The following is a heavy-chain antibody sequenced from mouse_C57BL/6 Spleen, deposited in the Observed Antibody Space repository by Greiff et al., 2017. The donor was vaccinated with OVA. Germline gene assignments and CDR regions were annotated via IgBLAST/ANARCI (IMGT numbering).Heavy chain of an antibody. J-gene: IGHJ3*01. V-gene: IGHV1-19*01. CDR2: INPYNGGT. CDR3: ARSMNYGSSPFAY. Sequence: VQLQQSGPVLVKPGASVKLSCKASGYTFTDYYMNWVKQSHGKSLEWIGVINPYNGGTSYNQKFKGKATLTVDKSSSTAYMELNSLTSEDSAVYYCARSMNYGSSPFAYWGQGTLVTVSA. CDR1: GYTFTDYY. D-gene: IGHD1-1*01.